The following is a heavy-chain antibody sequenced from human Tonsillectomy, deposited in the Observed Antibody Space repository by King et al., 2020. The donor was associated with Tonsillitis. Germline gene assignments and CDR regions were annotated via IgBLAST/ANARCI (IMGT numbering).Heavy chain of an antibody. CDR3: AKDRGDVDPGSYGMDV. CDR2: ISYDGSNK. V-gene: IGHV3-30*18. D-gene: IGHD5-18*01. Sequence: VQLVESGGGVVQPGRSLRLSCAASGFTFSSYGMHWVRQAPGKGLEWVAVISYDGSNKYYADSAKGRFTISRDNSKNTLYLQMNSLRGEDTAVYYCAKDRGDVDPGSYGMDVWGQGTTVTVSS. CDR1: GFTFSSYG. J-gene: IGHJ6*02.